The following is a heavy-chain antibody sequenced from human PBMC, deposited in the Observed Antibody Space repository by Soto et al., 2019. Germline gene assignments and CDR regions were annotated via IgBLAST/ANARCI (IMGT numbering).Heavy chain of an antibody. D-gene: IGHD2-2*01. Sequence: GESLKISCKGSGYSFTSYWIGWVRQMPGEGLEWMGIIYPGDSDTRYSPSFQGQVTISADKSISTAYLQWSSLKASDTAMYYCARGEGGDIVVVPAAPFPMDVWGQGTTVTVSS. CDR3: ARGEGGDIVVVPAAPFPMDV. CDR2: IYPGDSDT. J-gene: IGHJ6*01. V-gene: IGHV5-51*01. CDR1: GYSFTSYW.